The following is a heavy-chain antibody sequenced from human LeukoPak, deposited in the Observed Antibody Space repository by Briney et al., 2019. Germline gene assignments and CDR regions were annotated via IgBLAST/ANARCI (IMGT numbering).Heavy chain of an antibody. CDR3: ARDPGGYCTNGVCYPHYYMDV. CDR2: IYHSGST. J-gene: IGHJ6*03. V-gene: IGHV4-38-2*02. Sequence: SETLSLTCTVSGYSISSGYYWGWIRQPPGKGLAWIGSIYHSGSTYYNPSLKSRVTISVDTSKNQFSLKLSSVTAADTAVYYCARDPGGYCTNGVCYPHYYMDVWGKGTTVTVSS. D-gene: IGHD2-8*01. CDR1: GYSISSGYY.